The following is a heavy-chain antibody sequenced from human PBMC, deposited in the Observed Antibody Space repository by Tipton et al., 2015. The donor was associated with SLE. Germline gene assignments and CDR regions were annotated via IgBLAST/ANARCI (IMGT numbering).Heavy chain of an antibody. J-gene: IGHJ4*02. CDR2: ISYDGNSE. Sequence: SLRLSCAASGFTFSTSVMHWVRQTPGKGLEWVAGISYDGNSEHYADSVKGRFTISRDNSKNTLYLQMNSLTTEDTAIYYCAVEVHSSGHCGAFDYRGQGTQVSVSS. CDR3: AVEVHSSGHCGAFDY. V-gene: IGHV3-30*03. CDR1: GFTFSTSV. D-gene: IGHD3-22*01.